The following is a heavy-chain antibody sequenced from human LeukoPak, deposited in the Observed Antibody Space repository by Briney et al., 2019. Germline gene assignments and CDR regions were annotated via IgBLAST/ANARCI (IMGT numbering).Heavy chain of an antibody. CDR1: GYTFTGHH. D-gene: IGHD2-2*01. CDR3: ARDYCSSTSCLFDY. CDR2: INPNSGDT. Sequence: ASVKVSCTASGYTFTGHHMHWVRQAPGQGLEWVGRINPNSGDTNYAQKFQGRVAMTRDTSIATAFMDLTRLGSDDTAVYYCARDYCSSTSCLFDYWGQGTLVTVSS. J-gene: IGHJ4*02. V-gene: IGHV1-2*06.